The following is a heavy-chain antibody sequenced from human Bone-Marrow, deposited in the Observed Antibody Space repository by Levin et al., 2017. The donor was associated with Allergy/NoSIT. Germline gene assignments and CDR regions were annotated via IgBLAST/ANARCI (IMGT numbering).Heavy chain of an antibody. D-gene: IGHD2-8*02. CDR3: AKGYCAGGSCDRGD. Sequence: GGSLRLSCAASGFTFSSYWMNWVRQAPGKGLEWVANIKSDGRTKYYVDSVKGRFTISRDNAKSSLYLQMNSLRAEDTAVYYCAKGYCAGGSCDRGDWGQGTLVTVSS. J-gene: IGHJ4*02. CDR1: GFTFSSYW. V-gene: IGHV3-7*01. CDR2: IKSDGRTK.